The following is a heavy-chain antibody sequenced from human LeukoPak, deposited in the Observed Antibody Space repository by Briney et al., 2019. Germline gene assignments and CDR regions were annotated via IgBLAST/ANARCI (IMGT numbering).Heavy chain of an antibody. CDR3: ARLSVVVPAAMEFDY. CDR1: GGSISSYC. Sequence: PSETLSLTCTVSGGSISSYCWSWLRQPPGKGLEWIGYIYYSGSTNYNPTLKSRVTISVDTSKNQFSLKLSSVTAADTAVYYCARLSVVVPAAMEFDYWGQGTLVTVSS. CDR2: IYYSGST. V-gene: IGHV4-59*08. J-gene: IGHJ4*02. D-gene: IGHD2-2*01.